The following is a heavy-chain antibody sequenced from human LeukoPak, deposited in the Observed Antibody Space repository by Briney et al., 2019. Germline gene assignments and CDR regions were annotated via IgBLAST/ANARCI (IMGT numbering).Heavy chain of an antibody. CDR1: GGTFSSYA. V-gene: IGHV1-69*13. CDR2: IIPIFGTA. CDR3: ARKVPNDSSGYYYRGQFDP. D-gene: IGHD3-22*01. Sequence: GASVKVSCTASGGTFSSYAISWVRQAPGQGLEWMGGIIPIFGTANYAQKFQGRVTITADESTSTAYMELSSLRSEDTAVYYCARKVPNDSSGYYYRGQFDPWGQGTLVTVSS. J-gene: IGHJ5*02.